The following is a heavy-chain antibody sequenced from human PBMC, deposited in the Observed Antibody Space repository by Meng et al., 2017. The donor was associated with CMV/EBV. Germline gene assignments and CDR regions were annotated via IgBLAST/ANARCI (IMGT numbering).Heavy chain of an antibody. J-gene: IGHJ4*02. CDR2: LYTSGST. CDR3: ARHGDTAMVVGIDY. Sequence: LHGCLLGLLKPSETLSLTCMVSGGSISSYYWSWIRHPAGKGLELIGRLYTSGSTNYNPSLKSRVNMSVDTSKNQFSLKLSSATAADAAVYYCARHGDTAMVVGIDYWGQGTLVTVSS. CDR1: GGSISSYY. V-gene: IGHV4-4*07. D-gene: IGHD5-18*01.